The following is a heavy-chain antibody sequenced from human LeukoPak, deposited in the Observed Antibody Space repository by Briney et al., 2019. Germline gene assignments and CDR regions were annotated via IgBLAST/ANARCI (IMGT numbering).Heavy chain of an antibody. CDR2: MQYDGSVE. Sequence: QTGGSLRLSCVASGFSFNNYGTHWVRQAPGKGLEWVTFMQYDGSVEFYADSVKGRFTISRDNSKNTLYLQMNSLRAEDTAVYYCAKDLVPAAISRRGYNWFDPWGQGTLVTVSS. CDR3: AKDLVPAAISRRGYNWFDP. V-gene: IGHV3-30*02. D-gene: IGHD2-2*02. CDR1: GFSFNNYG. J-gene: IGHJ5*02.